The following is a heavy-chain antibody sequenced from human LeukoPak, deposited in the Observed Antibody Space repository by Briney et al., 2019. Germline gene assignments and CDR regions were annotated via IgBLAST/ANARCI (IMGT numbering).Heavy chain of an antibody. CDR1: GGSISSSSYY. CDR2: IYYSGST. D-gene: IGHD5-18*01. Sequence: PSETLSLTCTVSGGSISSSSYYWGWIRRPPGKGLEWIGSIYYSGSTYYNPSLKSRVTISVDTSKNQFSLKLSSVTAADTAVYYCASWGYSYGPDAFDIWGQGTMVTVPS. V-gene: IGHV4-39*01. CDR3: ASWGYSYGPDAFDI. J-gene: IGHJ3*02.